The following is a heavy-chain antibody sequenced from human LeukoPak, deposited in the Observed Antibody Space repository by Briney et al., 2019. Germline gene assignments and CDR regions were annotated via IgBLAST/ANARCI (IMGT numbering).Heavy chain of an antibody. V-gene: IGHV4-34*01. CDR3: ARGVSGDWFDP. CDR1: GGSFSGYY. J-gene: IGHJ5*02. Sequence: SETLSLTCAVYGGSFSGYYWSWIRQPPGKGQEWIGEINHRGSTNYNPSLKSRVTISVDTSKNQFSLKLSSVTAADKAVYYCARGVSGDWFDPWGQGTLVTVSS. CDR2: INHRGST. D-gene: IGHD6-25*01.